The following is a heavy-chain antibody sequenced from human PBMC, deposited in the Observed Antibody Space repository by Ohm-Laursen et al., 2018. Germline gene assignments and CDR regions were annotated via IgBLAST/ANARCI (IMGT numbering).Heavy chain of an antibody. D-gene: IGHD1-26*01. J-gene: IGHJ4*02. CDR2: IKSKTDGGTT. V-gene: IGHV3-15*01. Sequence: GSLRLSCAASGFTFSNAWMSWVRQAPGKGLEWVGRIKSKTDGGTTDYAAPVKGRFTISRDDSKNTLYLQMNSLRAEDTAVYYCARESLGGSYSSDYWGQGTLVTVSS. CDR1: GFTFSNAW. CDR3: ARESLGGSYSSDY.